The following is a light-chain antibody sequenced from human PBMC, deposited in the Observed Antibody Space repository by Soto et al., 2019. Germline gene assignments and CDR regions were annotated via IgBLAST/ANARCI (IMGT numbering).Light chain of an antibody. V-gene: IGLV2-23*01. J-gene: IGLJ1*01. CDR2: AGS. CDR1: GSDVGNYNF. CDR3: CSYADTNTSV. Sequence: QSALTQPASVSGSPGQSITISCTGTGSDVGNYNFVSWYQHHPGKAPKLLIYAGSGRPSGVSYRFSGARSGNTASLTISGLQAADEAYYYCCSYADTNTSVFGPGTKAAVL.